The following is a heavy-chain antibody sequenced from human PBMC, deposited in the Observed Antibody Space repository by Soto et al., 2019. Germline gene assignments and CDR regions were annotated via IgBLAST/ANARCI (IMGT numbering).Heavy chain of an antibody. D-gene: IGHD4-17*01. CDR1: GFTFSSYS. J-gene: IGHJ4*02. Sequence: EVQLVESGGGLVKPGGSLRLSCAASGFTFSSYSMNWVRQAPGKGLEWVSSISSSSSYIYYADSVKGRFTISRDNAKNSLYLQMNSLRAEDTAVYYCAREPESTVTYDYWGQGTLVTVSS. CDR3: AREPESTVTYDY. V-gene: IGHV3-21*01. CDR2: ISSSSSYI.